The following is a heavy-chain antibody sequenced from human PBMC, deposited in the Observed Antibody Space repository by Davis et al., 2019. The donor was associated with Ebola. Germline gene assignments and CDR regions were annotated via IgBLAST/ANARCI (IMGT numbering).Heavy chain of an antibody. J-gene: IGHJ6*04. CDR1: GYTFTSYG. D-gene: IGHD2-8*01. CDR3: ARGYCTNGVCYADVYGMDV. V-gene: IGHV1-18*04. Sequence: ASVKVSCKASGYTFTSYGITWVRQAPGQGLEWMGWINPHNGNTNYAQNVQGRVTMTTDTSTSTAYMELSRLRSDDTAVYYCARGYCTNGVCYADVYGMDVWGKGTTVTVSS. CDR2: INPHNGNT.